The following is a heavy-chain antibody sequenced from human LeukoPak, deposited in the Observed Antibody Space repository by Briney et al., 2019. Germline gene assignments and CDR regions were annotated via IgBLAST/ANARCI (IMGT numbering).Heavy chain of an antibody. J-gene: IGHJ3*02. D-gene: IGHD5-18*01. V-gene: IGHV3-30*18. CDR1: GFTFSSYG. CDR2: ISYDGSNK. CDR3: AKDRGRGYSYGSAFDI. Sequence: PGGSLRLSCAASGFTFSSYGMHWVRQAPGKGLEWVAVISYDGSNKYYADSVKGRFTISRDNSKNTLYLQMNSLRAEDTAVYYCAKDRGRGYSYGSAFDIWGQGTMVTVSS.